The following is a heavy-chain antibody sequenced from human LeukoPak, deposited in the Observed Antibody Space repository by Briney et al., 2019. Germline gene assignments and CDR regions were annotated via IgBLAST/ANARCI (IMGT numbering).Heavy chain of an antibody. CDR1: RASISSNGYY. CDR2: IYYTGST. D-gene: IGHD6-13*01. CDR3: ARFVAAAGTILDY. J-gene: IGHJ4*02. V-gene: IGHV4-39*07. Sequence: SETLSLTCTVSRASISSNGYYWGWIRQPPGKGLEWVGNIYYTGSTYYNPSLKSRVVISVDTSKNQFSLKLSSVTAADTAVYYCARFVAAAGTILDYWGQGTLVTVSS.